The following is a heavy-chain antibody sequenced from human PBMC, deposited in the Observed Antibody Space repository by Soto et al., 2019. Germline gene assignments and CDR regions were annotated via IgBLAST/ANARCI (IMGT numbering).Heavy chain of an antibody. CDR3: TRHAIGVVVPAAIRN. CDR1: GGSISSSSYY. V-gene: IGHV4-39*01. J-gene: IGHJ1*01. Sequence: LSLTCAVSGGSISSSSYYWDWIRQPPWKGLEWIGTIYYSETSNYNPSLRGRVTIVVDTSKNEFSLRLTSATAADTAVYYCTRHAIGVVVPAAIRNWGQGSLVTVSS. D-gene: IGHD2-15*01. CDR2: IYYSETS.